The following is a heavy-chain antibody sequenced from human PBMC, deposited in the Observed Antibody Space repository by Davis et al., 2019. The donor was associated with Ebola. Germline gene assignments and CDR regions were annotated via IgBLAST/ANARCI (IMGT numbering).Heavy chain of an antibody. J-gene: IGHJ4*02. Sequence: MPSETLSLTCAVYGGSFSGYYWSWIRQPPGKGLEWIGEINHSGSTKYNPSLKSRITISVDTSKNQFSLKLSSVTAADTAVYYCARVRGWQMGRLDYWGQGTLVTVSS. V-gene: IGHV4-34*01. CDR3: ARVRGWQMGRLDY. D-gene: IGHD6-19*01. CDR1: GGSFSGYY. CDR2: INHSGST.